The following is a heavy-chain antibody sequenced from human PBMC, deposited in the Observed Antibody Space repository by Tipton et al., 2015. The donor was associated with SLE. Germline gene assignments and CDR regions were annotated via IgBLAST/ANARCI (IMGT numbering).Heavy chain of an antibody. V-gene: IGHV4-61*10. D-gene: IGHD3-3*01. J-gene: IGHJ4*02. CDR2: INHGGST. CDR1: GDSFSSGSSS. CDR3: ARGFFHDYWSAEQGRKSFYFDN. Sequence: TLSLTCTVSGDSFSSGSSSWNWVRQPAGKGLEWIGEINHGGSTNYNPSLKSRVTISVDTVKTQVSLKLTSVTAADTAMYFCARGFFHDYWSAEQGRKSFYFDNWGQGALVTVSS.